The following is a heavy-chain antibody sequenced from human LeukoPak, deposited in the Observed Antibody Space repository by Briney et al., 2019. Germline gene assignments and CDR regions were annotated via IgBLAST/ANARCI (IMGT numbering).Heavy chain of an antibody. CDR1: GFTFSGYW. J-gene: IGHJ3*02. D-gene: IGHD5-18*01. CDR2: INGDGSGT. V-gene: IGHV3-74*01. Sequence: QPGGSLRLSCAASGFTFSGYWMHWVRQAPAKGLVWVSRINGDGSGTNYDDSVKGRFTISRDNAKNTLYLQMNSLRAEDTAVYYCARGGYTYGPATLGALDIWGPGTMVPVSS. CDR3: ARGGYTYGPATLGALDI.